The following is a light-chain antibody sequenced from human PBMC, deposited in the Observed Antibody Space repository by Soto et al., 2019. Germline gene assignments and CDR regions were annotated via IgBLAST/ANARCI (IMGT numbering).Light chain of an antibody. J-gene: IGKJ1*01. Sequence: EIVLTQSPGTLSLSPRERATLSCRASQSVSSSYLAWYQQKPGQAPRLLIYGASSRATGIPDRFSGSGSGTDFTLTINRLEPEDFAVYYCQQYGSSSWKFGQGTKV. CDR1: QSVSSSY. CDR2: GAS. V-gene: IGKV3-20*01. CDR3: QQYGSSSWK.